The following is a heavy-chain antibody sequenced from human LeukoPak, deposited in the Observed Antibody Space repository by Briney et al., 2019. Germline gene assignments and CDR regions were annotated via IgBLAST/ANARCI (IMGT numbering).Heavy chain of an antibody. J-gene: IGHJ6*02. CDR1: GFTFSNYA. V-gene: IGHV3-23*01. D-gene: IGHD5-18*01. CDR3: GRGYSYGYYYYGMDV. CDR2: ITGSGGST. Sequence: PGGSLRLSCAASGFTFSNYAMSWVRQAPGKGLEWVSAITGSGGSTYYADSVKGRFTISRDNSKNTLYLQMNGLRAEDTAVYYCGRGYSYGYYYYGMDVWGQGTTVTVSS.